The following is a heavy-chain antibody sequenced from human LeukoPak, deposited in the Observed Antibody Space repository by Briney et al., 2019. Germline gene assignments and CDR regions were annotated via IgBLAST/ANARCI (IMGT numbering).Heavy chain of an antibody. V-gene: IGHV4-34*01. CDR3: ARGEYYDFWSGYFSYYYYMDV. J-gene: IGHJ6*03. CDR1: GGSFSGYY. CDR2: INHSGST. Sequence: SETLSLTCAVYGGSFSGYYWSWIRQPPGKGLEWIGEINHSGSTNYNPSLKSRVTISVDTSKNQFSLKLSSVTAADTAVYYCARGEYYDFWSGYFSYYYYMDVWGKGTTVTVSS. D-gene: IGHD3-3*01.